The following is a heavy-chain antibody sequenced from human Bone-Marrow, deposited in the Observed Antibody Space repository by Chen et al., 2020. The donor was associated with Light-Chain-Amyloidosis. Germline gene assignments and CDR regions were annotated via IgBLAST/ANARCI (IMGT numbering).Heavy chain of an antibody. CDR3: ARRRDGYNFDY. Sequence: EVQLEQSGPEVTQPGESVEILCKGSGSTLPNYWIGWVRQMPGKGLEWMGVIYPDDSDARYSPSFEGQVTISADKSITTAYLQWRSLKASDTAMYYCARRRDGYNFDYWGQGTLVTVSS. CDR1: GSTLPNYW. V-gene: IGHV5-51*01. CDR2: IYPDDSDA. J-gene: IGHJ4*02. D-gene: IGHD5-12*01.